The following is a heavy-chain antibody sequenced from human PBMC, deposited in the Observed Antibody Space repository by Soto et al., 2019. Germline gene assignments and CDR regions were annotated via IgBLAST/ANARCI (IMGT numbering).Heavy chain of an antibody. CDR1: GLTFSRYA. CDR3: AKVWGSIAARRNYYYYAMDV. D-gene: IGHD6-6*01. Sequence: RLSCAASGLTFSRYAMSWVRQAPGKGLEWVSLISGSGGNTYYADSVKGRFSISRDNSRDTLYLEMNSLRAEDTALYYCAKVWGSIAARRNYYYYAMDVWGQGTTVTVSS. V-gene: IGHV3-23*01. J-gene: IGHJ6*02. CDR2: ISGSGGNT.